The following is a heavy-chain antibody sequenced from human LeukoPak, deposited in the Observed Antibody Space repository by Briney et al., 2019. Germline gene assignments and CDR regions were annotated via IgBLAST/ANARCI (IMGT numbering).Heavy chain of an antibody. Sequence: GGSLRLSCVASGFSFNNFGMSWVRQAPGKGLEGVSSISGTGGSTHYADSVKGRFTISRDNSKNTLYLQMNSLRAGDTAIYYCAKSSYYDSSGFYREYYFDYWGQGTLVPVSS. J-gene: IGHJ4*02. CDR3: AKSSYYDSSGFYREYYFDY. D-gene: IGHD3-22*01. CDR1: GFSFNNFG. CDR2: ISGTGGST. V-gene: IGHV3-23*01.